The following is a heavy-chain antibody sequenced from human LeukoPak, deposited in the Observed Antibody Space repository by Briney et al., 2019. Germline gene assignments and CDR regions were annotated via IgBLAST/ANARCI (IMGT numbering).Heavy chain of an antibody. CDR2: FYHGGST. J-gene: IGHJ5*02. Sequence: GSLRLSCAASGFTFTDAWMSWVRQAPGKGLEWIGTFYHGGSTYYNPSLKSRVTISVDTSKNQFSLNLTSVTAADTAVYYCARDFGYSGYEGWFDPWGQGTLVTVSS. CDR3: ARDFGYSGYEGWFDP. D-gene: IGHD5-12*01. V-gene: IGHV4-4*02. CDR1: GFTFTDAW.